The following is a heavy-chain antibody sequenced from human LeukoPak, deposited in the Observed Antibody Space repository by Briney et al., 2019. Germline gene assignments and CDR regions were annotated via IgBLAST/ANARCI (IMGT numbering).Heavy chain of an antibody. V-gene: IGHV3-23*01. J-gene: IGHJ6*03. CDR1: GFTFSDFW. CDR2: ISGSGGST. CDR3: PVWGSAAADLYYYYYMDV. D-gene: IGHD6-13*01. Sequence: GSLRLSCAGSGFTFSDFWMTWVRQTPGKGLGWVSVISGSGGSTYYADSVKGQFTISRDNSKNTLYLQMNSLRAEDTAVYYCPVWGSAAADLYYYYYMDVWGKGTTVTVSS.